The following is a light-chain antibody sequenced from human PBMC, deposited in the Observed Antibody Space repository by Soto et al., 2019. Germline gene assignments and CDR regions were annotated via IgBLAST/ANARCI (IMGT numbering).Light chain of an antibody. Sequence: VMTQSPATLSVSPGERSTLSCCASETVATNLAWYQQKPGQAPRLLISGASTRAAVISDRSRGSGSRTEFTLTISSLRSEDSAIYYCQQYFEWPPMTFGQGTKVDIK. V-gene: IGKV3-15*01. CDR3: QQYFEWPPMT. J-gene: IGKJ1*01. CDR2: GAS. CDR1: ETVATN.